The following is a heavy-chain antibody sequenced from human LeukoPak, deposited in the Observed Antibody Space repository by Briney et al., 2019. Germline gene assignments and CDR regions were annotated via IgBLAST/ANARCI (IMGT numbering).Heavy chain of an antibody. CDR3: AKDLPRSPPNSGPWDY. J-gene: IGHJ4*02. CDR2: ISGSGGST. D-gene: IGHD6-19*01. Sequence: PGGSLRLSCAASGFTFSSYAMSWVRQAPGKGLEWVSAISGSGGSTYDADSVKGRFTISRDNSKNTLYLQMNSLRAEDTAVYYCAKDLPRSPPNSGPWDYWGQGTLVTVSS. V-gene: IGHV3-23*01. CDR1: GFTFSSYA.